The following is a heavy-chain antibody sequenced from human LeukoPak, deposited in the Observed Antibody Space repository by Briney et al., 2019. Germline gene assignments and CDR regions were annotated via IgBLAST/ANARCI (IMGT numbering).Heavy chain of an antibody. V-gene: IGHV4-34*01. D-gene: IGHD1-26*01. CDR1: GGSFSGYY. J-gene: IGHJ4*02. CDR3: ARRPYVSGSYFY. CDR2: INHSGST. Sequence: SETLSLTCAVYGGSFSGYYWSWIRQPPGKGLEWIGEINHSGSTNYNPSLKSRVTISVDTSKNQFSLKLSSVTAADTAVYYCARRPYVSGSYFYWGQGTLVTVSS.